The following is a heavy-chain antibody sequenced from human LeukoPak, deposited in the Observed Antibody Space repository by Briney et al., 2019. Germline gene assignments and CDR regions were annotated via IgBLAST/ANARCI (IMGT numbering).Heavy chain of an antibody. CDR2: ISWNSGSI. D-gene: IGHD4-17*01. CDR3: AKDFYGDYGMDV. CDR1: GITLDDYA. Sequence: PGGSLRLSCAASGITLDDYAMHWVRQAPGKGLEWVSGISWNSGSIGYADSVKGRFTISRDNAKNSLYLQMNSLRAEDTALYYCAKDFYGDYGMDVWGQGTTVTVSS. J-gene: IGHJ6*02. V-gene: IGHV3-9*01.